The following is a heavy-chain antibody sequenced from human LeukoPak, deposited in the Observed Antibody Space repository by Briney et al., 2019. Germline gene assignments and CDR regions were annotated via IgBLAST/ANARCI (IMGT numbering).Heavy chain of an antibody. CDR2: ISYDGSNK. V-gene: IGHV3-30*02. CDR1: AFTLSSHG. J-gene: IGHJ6*02. D-gene: IGHD6-13*01. CDR3: ARGGAAGIYGMDV. Sequence: GGSLRLSCAASAFTLSSHGMHWVRQAPGKGLEWVTFISYDGSNKEYADSVKGRFTISRDNSKNTLYLQVDSLRPEDTAVYYCARGGAAGIYGMDVWGQGAIMTVTS.